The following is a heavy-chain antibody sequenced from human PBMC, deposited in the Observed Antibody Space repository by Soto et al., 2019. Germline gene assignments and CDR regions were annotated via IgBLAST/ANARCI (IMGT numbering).Heavy chain of an antibody. CDR1: GGSFSGYY. CDR3: ARGPRGGRSNYYYYGMDV. Sequence: KTSETLSLTCAVYGGSFSGYYWSWIRQPPGKGLEWIGEINHSGSTNYNPSLKSRVTISVDTSKNQFSLKLSSVTAADTAVYYCARGPRGGRSNYYYYGMDVWGQGTTVTVSS. CDR2: INHSGST. V-gene: IGHV4-34*01. J-gene: IGHJ6*02. D-gene: IGHD2-15*01.